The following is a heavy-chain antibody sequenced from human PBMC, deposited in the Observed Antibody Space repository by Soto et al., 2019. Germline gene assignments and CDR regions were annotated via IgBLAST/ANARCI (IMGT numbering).Heavy chain of an antibody. Sequence: QVQLQESGPGLVKPSQTLSLTCTVSGGSISSGGYYWSWIRQHPGKGLEWMGYIYYSGSTYYNPSLKSRVTISVYTSKNQFSLKLSSVTAADTAVYYCARVKGGQYYYDSSFDYWGQGTLVTVSS. J-gene: IGHJ4*02. D-gene: IGHD3-22*01. CDR1: GGSISSGGYY. CDR2: IYYSGST. CDR3: ARVKGGQYYYDSSFDY. V-gene: IGHV4-31*03.